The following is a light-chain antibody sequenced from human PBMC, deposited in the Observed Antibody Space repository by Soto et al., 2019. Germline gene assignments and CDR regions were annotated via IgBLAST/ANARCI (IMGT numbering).Light chain of an antibody. CDR2: SND. CDR3: TAWDDSLNARV. V-gene: IGLV1-44*01. Sequence: QSVLTQPPSASGTPGQRVTFSCSGSTSNIGSNAVNWYQQVPGTPPKLLIYSNDRRPSGVPDRFSGSKSGTSASLAISGLQSEDEADYYCTAWDDSLNARVFGGGTKLTVL. CDR1: TSNIGSNA. J-gene: IGLJ2*01.